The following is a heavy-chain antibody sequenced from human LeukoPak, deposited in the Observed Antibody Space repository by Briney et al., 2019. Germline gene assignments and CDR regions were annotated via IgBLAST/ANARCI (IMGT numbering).Heavy chain of an antibody. CDR1: GVSISSSSYY. V-gene: IGHV4-39*01. D-gene: IGHD3-16*01. CDR3: ASLIGPPYYFDY. CDR2: IYYSGST. J-gene: IGHJ4*02. Sequence: SETLSLTCTVSGVSISSSSYYWGWIRQPPGKGLEWIGSIYYSGSTYYNPSLKSRVTISVDTSKNQFSLKLSSVTAADTAVYYCASLIGPPYYFDYWGQGTLVTVSS.